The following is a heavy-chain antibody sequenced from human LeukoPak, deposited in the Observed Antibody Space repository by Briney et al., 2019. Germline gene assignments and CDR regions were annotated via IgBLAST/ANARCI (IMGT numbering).Heavy chain of an antibody. CDR1: GYTFTSYG. CDR3: ARVRDIGFDY. V-gene: IGHV1-18*01. CDR2: TSTYNGNT. Sequence: ASVKVSCKASGYTFTSYGISWVRQAPGQGLEWMGRTSTYNGNTNYAQKFQGRITMTTDTSTGTAYMELRSLRSDDTAVYYCARVRDIGFDYWGQGTLVTVSS. J-gene: IGHJ4*02. D-gene: IGHD5-12*01.